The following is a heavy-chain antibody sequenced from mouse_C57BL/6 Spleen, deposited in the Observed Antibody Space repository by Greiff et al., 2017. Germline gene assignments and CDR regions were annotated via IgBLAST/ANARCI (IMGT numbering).Heavy chain of an antibody. J-gene: IGHJ4*01. CDR1: GFTFSDYG. V-gene: IGHV5-17*01. Sequence: EVKVVESGGGLVKPGGSLKLSCAASGFTFSDYGMPWVRQAPEKGLEWVAYISSGSSTIYYADTVKGRFTISRDNAKNTLFLQMTSLRYEDTAMYDCARPGTTVGAMDYWGQGTSVTVSS. CDR2: ISSGSSTI. CDR3: ARPGTTVGAMDY. D-gene: IGHD1-1*01.